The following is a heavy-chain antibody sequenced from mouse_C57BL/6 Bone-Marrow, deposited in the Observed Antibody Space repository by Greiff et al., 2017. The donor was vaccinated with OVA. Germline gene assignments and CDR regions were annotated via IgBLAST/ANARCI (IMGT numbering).Heavy chain of an antibody. D-gene: IGHD4-1*01. CDR2: ISGGGGNT. CDR1: GFTFSSYT. Sequence: EVHLVESGGGLVKPGGSLKLSCAASGFTFSSYTMSWVRQTPEKRLEWVATISGGGGNTYYPDSVKGRFTISRDNAKNTLYLQMSSLRSEDTALYYCARPLTGVYYFDYWGQGTTLTVSS. J-gene: IGHJ2*01. CDR3: ARPLTGVYYFDY. V-gene: IGHV5-9*01.